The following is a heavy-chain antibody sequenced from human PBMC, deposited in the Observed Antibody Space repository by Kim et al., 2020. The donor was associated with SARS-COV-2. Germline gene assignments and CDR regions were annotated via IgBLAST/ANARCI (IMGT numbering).Heavy chain of an antibody. Sequence: SETLSLTCTVSGGSIGSGGYNWSWIRHLPGKGLEWIGYIFYTGTTYYNPSLKSRVTISVDTSKNQLSLKLSSVTAADTAVYYCARYGDHKFAYWGQGNL. J-gene: IGHJ4*02. CDR3: ARYGDHKFAY. V-gene: IGHV4-31*03. D-gene: IGHD4-17*01. CDR1: GGSIGSGGYN. CDR2: IFYTGTT.